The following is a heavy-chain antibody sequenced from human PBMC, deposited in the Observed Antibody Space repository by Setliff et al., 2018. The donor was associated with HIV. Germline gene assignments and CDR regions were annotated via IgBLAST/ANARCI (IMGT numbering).Heavy chain of an antibody. CDR3: ARKATYYYGSGSSYDY. J-gene: IGHJ4*02. CDR2: IYYSGST. V-gene: IGHV4-39*01. Sequence: SETLSLTCTVSGGSISSSSYYWGWIRQPPGKGLEWIGSIYYSGSTYYNPSLKSRVTISVDTSKNQFSLKLSSVTAADTAVYYCARKATYYYGSGSSYDYWGQGTLVTVSS. D-gene: IGHD3-10*01. CDR1: GGSISSSSYY.